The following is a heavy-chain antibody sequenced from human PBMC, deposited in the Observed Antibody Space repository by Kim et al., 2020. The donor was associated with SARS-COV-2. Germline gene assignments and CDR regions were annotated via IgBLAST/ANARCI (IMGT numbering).Heavy chain of an antibody. CDR3: ARGRRGTMIVVVIPYYYYNMDV. Sequence: ASVKVSCKASGYTFTSYDINWGRQATGQGLEWMGWMNPNSGNTGYAQKFQGRVTMTRNTSISTAYMELSSLRSEDTSVYYCARGRRGTMIVVVIPYYYYNMDVWGQGTTVTVSS. D-gene: IGHD3-22*01. CDR1: GYTFTSYD. J-gene: IGHJ6*02. V-gene: IGHV1-8*01. CDR2: MNPNSGNT.